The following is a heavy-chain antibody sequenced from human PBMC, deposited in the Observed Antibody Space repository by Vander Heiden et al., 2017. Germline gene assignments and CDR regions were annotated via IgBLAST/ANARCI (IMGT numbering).Heavy chain of an antibody. CDR1: GLTFSRTA. J-gene: IGHJ6*02. V-gene: IGHV3-23*01. CDR2: ISGSGSNT. D-gene: IGHD1-20*01. Sequence: VQLLVSGGGVVQPGGSLRLSCAASGLTFSRTAMNWVRQAPGKGLEWVSVISGSGSNTYYADYVKGRFTISRDNSKNTLYLQMSSLRAEDTAVYYCAKDFGDNGFYYGLDVWGQGTTVTVSS. CDR3: AKDFGDNGFYYGLDV.